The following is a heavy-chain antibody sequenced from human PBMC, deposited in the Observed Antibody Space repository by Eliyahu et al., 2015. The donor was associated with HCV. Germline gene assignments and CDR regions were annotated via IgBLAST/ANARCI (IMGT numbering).Heavy chain of an antibody. CDR1: GYTFTXXY. CDR2: INPSGGST. D-gene: IGHD1-26*01. J-gene: IGHJ4*02. Sequence: QVQLVQSGAEVKKPGASVXXSCXASGYTFTXXYMXWVRQAPGQGLEWMGIINPSGGSTSYAQKXQGRVTMTRDTSTSTVYMELSSLRSEDTAVYYCARCEYSGSYYGCYFDYWGQGTLVTVSS. CDR3: ARCEYSGSYYGCYFDY. V-gene: IGHV1-46*01.